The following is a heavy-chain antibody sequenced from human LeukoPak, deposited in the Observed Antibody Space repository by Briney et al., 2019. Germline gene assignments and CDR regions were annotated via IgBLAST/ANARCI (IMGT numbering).Heavy chain of an antibody. CDR1: GFTFSSYS. J-gene: IGHJ4*02. Sequence: PGGSLRLSCAASGFTFSSYSMNWVRQAPGQGLEWVSYITSDSVTMFYADSVKGRFTISRDNSKNTLYLELNSLRAEDTAVYYCAKDRSPISGWPGDYWGQGTLVIVSS. CDR2: ITSDSVTM. D-gene: IGHD6-19*01. V-gene: IGHV3-48*01. CDR3: AKDRSPISGWPGDY.